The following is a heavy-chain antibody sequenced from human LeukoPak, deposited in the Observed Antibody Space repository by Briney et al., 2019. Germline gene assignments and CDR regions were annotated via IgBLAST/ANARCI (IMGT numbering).Heavy chain of an antibody. V-gene: IGHV3-23*01. CDR3: AKVEGYCSGGSCPTDY. D-gene: IGHD2-15*01. CDR1: GFTFGSYA. CDR2: ISGSGGST. J-gene: IGHJ4*02. Sequence: GGSLRLSCEASGFTFGSYAMSWVRQAPGKGLEWVSHISGSGGSTRYADSVKGRFTISRDNSKNTLYLQMNSLRAEDTAVYYCAKVEGYCSGGSCPTDYWGQGTLVTVSS.